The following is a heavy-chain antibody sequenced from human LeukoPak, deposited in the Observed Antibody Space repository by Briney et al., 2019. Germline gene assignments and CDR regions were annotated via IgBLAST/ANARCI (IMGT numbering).Heavy chain of an antibody. Sequence: SETLSLTCAVYGGSFSGYYWSWIRQPPGKGLEWIGEINHSGSTNYNPSLKSRVTISVDTSKNQFSLKLSSVTAADTAVYYCARRGDGYNSGGDWYYYYYMDVRGKGTTVTISS. J-gene: IGHJ6*03. CDR2: INHSGST. CDR3: ARRGDGYNSGGDWYYYYYMDV. D-gene: IGHD5-24*01. CDR1: GGSFSGYY. V-gene: IGHV4-34*01.